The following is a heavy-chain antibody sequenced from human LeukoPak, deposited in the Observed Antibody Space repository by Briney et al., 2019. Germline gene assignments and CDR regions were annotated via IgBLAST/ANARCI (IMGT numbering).Heavy chain of an antibody. V-gene: IGHV3-33*01. Sequence: GGSLRLSCAASGXTFSSYGMHWVRQAPGKGLEWVAVIWYDGSNDYYANSVKGRFTISRDNSKNTLYLQMNSLRAEDTAVYFCARKNTQDAFDIWGQGTMVTVSS. J-gene: IGHJ3*02. CDR1: GXTFSSYG. CDR2: IWYDGSND. D-gene: IGHD2-15*01. CDR3: ARKNTQDAFDI.